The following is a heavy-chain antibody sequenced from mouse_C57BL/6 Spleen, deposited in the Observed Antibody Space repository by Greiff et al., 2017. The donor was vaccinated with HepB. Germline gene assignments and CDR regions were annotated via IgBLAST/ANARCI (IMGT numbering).Heavy chain of an antibody. CDR3: ARSGDYDDFDD. J-gene: IGHJ2*01. CDR2: IHPNSGST. Sequence: QVQLQQPGAELVKPGASVKLSCKASGYTFTSYWMHWVKQRPGQGLEWIGMIHPNSGSTNYNEKFKSKATLTVDKSSSTAYMQLSSLTSEDSAVYYCARSGDYDDFDDWGKGTTLTVSS. V-gene: IGHV1-64*01. D-gene: IGHD2-4*01. CDR1: GYTFTSYW.